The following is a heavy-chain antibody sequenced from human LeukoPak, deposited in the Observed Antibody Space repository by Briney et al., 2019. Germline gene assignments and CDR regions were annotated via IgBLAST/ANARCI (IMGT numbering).Heavy chain of an antibody. V-gene: IGHV3-53*01. D-gene: IGHD1-1*01. J-gene: IGHJ4*02. Sequence: PGGSLRLSCAASGFTVSSNYMTWVRQAPGKGLEWVSVIYDGGSTNCADSVKGRFTISRDNSKNTLYLQMNSLKTEDTAVYYCTTRGTAQDYWGQGTLVTVSS. CDR3: TTRGTAQDY. CDR1: GFTVSSNY. CDR2: IYDGGST.